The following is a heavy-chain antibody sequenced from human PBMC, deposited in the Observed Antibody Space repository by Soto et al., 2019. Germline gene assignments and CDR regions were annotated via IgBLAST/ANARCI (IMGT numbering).Heavy chain of an antibody. Sequence: QVQLVQSGAEVKKPGASVKVSCKASGYTFTSYYMHWVRQAPGQGLEWMGIINPSGGSTSYAQKFQGRVTMTRDTSTSTVYMELSSLRSEDTAVYYCASNGYCSSTSCLAFAIWGQGTMVTVSS. CDR1: GYTFTSYY. D-gene: IGHD2-2*01. CDR2: INPSGGST. CDR3: ASNGYCSSTSCLAFAI. J-gene: IGHJ3*02. V-gene: IGHV1-46*03.